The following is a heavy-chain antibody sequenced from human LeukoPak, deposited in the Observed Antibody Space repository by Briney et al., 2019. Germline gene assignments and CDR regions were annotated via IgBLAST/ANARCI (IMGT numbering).Heavy chain of an antibody. CDR2: ISGSGAST. Sequence: GGSLRLSCVASGFTFSKYTMSWDRQAPGKGLEWVSGISGSGASTYSADFVKGRFTISRDTSKNTLYLQLNSLRAEDTAVYYCAKGGVSYTYYFDCWGQGTLVTVSS. J-gene: IGHJ4*02. V-gene: IGHV3-23*01. CDR1: GFTFSKYT. D-gene: IGHD2-8*01. CDR3: AKGGVSYTYYFDC.